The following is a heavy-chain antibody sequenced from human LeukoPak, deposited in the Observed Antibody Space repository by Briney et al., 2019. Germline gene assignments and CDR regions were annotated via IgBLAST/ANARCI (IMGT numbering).Heavy chain of an antibody. V-gene: IGHV1-69*13. D-gene: IGHD5-18*01. J-gene: IGHJ6*02. CDR3: ATYTAMVNYYYYGMDV. Sequence: SVEVSCKASGGTFSSYAISWVRQAPGQGLEWMGGIIPIFGTANYAQKFQGRVTITADESTSTAYMELSSLRSEDTAVYYCATYTAMVNYYYYGMDVWGQGTTVTVSS. CDR1: GGTFSSYA. CDR2: IIPIFGTA.